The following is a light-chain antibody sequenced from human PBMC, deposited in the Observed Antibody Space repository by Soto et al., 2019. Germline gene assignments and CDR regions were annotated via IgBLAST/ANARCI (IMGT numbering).Light chain of an antibody. Sequence: QSVLTQPASVSGSPGQSITISCTGTSSEVGNYNYISWYQQHPGKAQKLKIHDVNNRPSGISYHFSGSKSANTASLTISWLQAEDEADYYCSSYTSSSTYVFGTGTKVTVL. V-gene: IGLV2-14*01. J-gene: IGLJ1*01. CDR1: SSEVGNYNY. CDR2: DVN. CDR3: SSYTSSSTYV.